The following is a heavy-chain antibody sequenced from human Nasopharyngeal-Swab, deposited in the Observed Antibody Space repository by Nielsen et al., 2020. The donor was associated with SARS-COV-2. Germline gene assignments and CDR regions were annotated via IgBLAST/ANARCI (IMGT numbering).Heavy chain of an antibody. J-gene: IGHJ6*03. CDR1: GGSFSGYY. CDR3: VRGGWDGYDYVWGSYRSPYYYYYMDV. Sequence: GSLRLSCAVYGGSFSGYYWSWIRQPPGKGLGWIGEINHSGSTNYNPSLKSRVTISVDTSKNQFSLKLSSVTAADTAVYYCVRGGWDGYDYVWGSYRSPYYYYYMDVWGKGTTVTVSS. CDR2: INHSGST. D-gene: IGHD3-16*02. V-gene: IGHV4-34*01.